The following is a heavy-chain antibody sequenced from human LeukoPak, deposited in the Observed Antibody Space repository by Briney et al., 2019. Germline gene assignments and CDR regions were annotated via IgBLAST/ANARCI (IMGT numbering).Heavy chain of an antibody. CDR3: ARGYSSSWALDY. Sequence: PGGSLRLSCAASGIIVSRNYMNWVRQAPGKGLEWVSYISSSSSTIYYADSVKGRFTISRDNAKNSLYLQMNSLRAEDTAVYYCARGYSSSWALDYWGQGTLVTVSS. V-gene: IGHV3-48*01. CDR2: ISSSSSTI. CDR1: GIIVSRNY. D-gene: IGHD6-13*01. J-gene: IGHJ4*02.